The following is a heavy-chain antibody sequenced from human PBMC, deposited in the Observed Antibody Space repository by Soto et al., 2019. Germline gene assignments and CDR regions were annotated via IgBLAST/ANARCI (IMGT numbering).Heavy chain of an antibody. CDR2: INHSGST. V-gene: IGHV4-34*01. CDR3: ARLALLWFGELSDYYYGMDV. J-gene: IGHJ6*02. D-gene: IGHD3-10*01. CDR1: GGSFSGYY. Sequence: SETLSLTCAVYGGSFSGYYWSWIRQPPGKGLEWIGEINHSGSTNYDPSLKSRVTISVDTFKNQFSLKLSSVTAADTAVYYCARLALLWFGELSDYYYGMDVWGQGTTVTVSS.